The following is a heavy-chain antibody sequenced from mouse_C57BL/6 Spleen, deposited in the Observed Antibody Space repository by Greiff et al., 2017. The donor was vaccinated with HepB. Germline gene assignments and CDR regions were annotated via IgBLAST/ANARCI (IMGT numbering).Heavy chain of an antibody. Sequence: EVHLVESGGGLVKPGGSLKLSCAASGFTFSSYAMSWVRQTPEKRLEWVATISDGGSYTYYPDNVKGRFTISRDNAKNNLYLQMSHLKSEDTAMYYCARDGVTTTGYAMDYWGQGTSVTVSS. CDR3: ARDGVTTTGYAMDY. J-gene: IGHJ4*01. D-gene: IGHD2-2*01. CDR2: ISDGGSYT. V-gene: IGHV5-4*01. CDR1: GFTFSSYA.